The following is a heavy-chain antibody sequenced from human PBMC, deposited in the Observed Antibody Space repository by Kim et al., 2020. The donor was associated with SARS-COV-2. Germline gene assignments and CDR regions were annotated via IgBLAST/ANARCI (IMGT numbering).Heavy chain of an antibody. CDR2: ISYDGSIK. Sequence: GGSLRLSCAASGFGFSHYAMHWVRQAPGKGLEWVVLISYDGSIKYCADSVKGRFTISRDNSKNTLYLQMSSLRAEDTAVYYCARDRHATGTNYDFWGQGTLVTVSS. CDR1: GFGFSHYA. CDR3: ARDRHATGTNYDF. V-gene: IGHV3-30*04. J-gene: IGHJ4*02. D-gene: IGHD4-17*01.